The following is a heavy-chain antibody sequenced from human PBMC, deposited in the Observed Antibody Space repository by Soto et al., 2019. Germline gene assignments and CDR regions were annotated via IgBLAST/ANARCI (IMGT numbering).Heavy chain of an antibody. CDR1: GFTFSSYA. CDR2: ISGSGGST. Sequence: LGGSLRLSCAASGFTFSSYAMSWVRQAPGKGLEWVSAISGSGGSTYYADSVKGRFTISRDNSKNTLYLQMNSLRAEDTAVYYCAKIGDSSGSHYFDYWGQGTLVTVSS. D-gene: IGHD3-22*01. CDR3: AKIGDSSGSHYFDY. V-gene: IGHV3-23*01. J-gene: IGHJ4*02.